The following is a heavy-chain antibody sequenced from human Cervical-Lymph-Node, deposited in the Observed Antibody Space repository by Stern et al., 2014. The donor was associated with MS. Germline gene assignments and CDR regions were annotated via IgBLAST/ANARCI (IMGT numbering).Heavy chain of an antibody. J-gene: IGHJ4*02. Sequence: QVQLVQSGAEVKKPGASVKVSCKASGYTFTDYYIYWMRQAPGQGLEWMGRINPNGGEALVAQKFQGTVVMTSDTSIATAFLDLTSLKSNDTAVYYCARSPVASSWPYFDTWGQGTLATVSS. CDR3: ARSPVASSWPYFDT. CDR1: GYTFTDYY. V-gene: IGHV1-2*06. D-gene: IGHD6-6*01. CDR2: INPNGGEA.